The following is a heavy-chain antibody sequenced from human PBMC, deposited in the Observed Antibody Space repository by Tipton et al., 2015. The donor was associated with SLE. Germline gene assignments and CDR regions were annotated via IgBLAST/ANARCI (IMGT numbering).Heavy chain of an antibody. Sequence: SLRLSCAASGFIFSSYSMNWVRQAPGKGLEWVSVIYSGGSSTYYADSVKGRFTISRDNSKNTLYLQMNSLRAEDTAVYYCAKSGGSIVVVPAAHIPFDYWGQGTLVTVSS. CDR3: AKSGGSIVVVPAAHIPFDY. CDR1: GFIFSSYS. J-gene: IGHJ4*02. D-gene: IGHD2-2*01. V-gene: IGHV3-23*03. CDR2: IYSGGSST.